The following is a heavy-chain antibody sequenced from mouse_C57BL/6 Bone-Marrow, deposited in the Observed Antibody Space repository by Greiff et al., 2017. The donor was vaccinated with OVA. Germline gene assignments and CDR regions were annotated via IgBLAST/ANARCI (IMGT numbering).Heavy chain of an antibody. D-gene: IGHD1-1*01. V-gene: IGHV1-69*01. J-gene: IGHJ1*03. CDR2: IDPSDSYT. CDR1: GYTFTSYW. CDR3: ARERSFYYGSSYWYFDV. Sequence: VQLQQPGAELVMPGASVKLSCKASGYTFTSYWMHWVKQRPGQGLEWIGAIDPSDSYTNYNHKFKGKSTLTVDKSSSTAYMELSSRTFEDSAVYYWARERSFYYGSSYWYFDVWGTGTTVTVSS.